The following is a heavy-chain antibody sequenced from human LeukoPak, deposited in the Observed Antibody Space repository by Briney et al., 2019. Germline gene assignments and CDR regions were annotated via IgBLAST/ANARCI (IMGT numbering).Heavy chain of an antibody. D-gene: IGHD3-10*01. CDR2: ISYDGSNK. Sequence: GGSLRLSCAASGFTFSSYGMHWVRQAPGKGLKWVAVISYDGSNKYYADSVKGRFTISRDNSKNTLYLQMNSLRAEDTAVYYCAKALITMVRGVIIPYVSYYYGMDVWGQGTTVTVSS. CDR3: AKALITMVRGVIIPYVSYYYGMDV. V-gene: IGHV3-30*18. J-gene: IGHJ6*02. CDR1: GFTFSSYG.